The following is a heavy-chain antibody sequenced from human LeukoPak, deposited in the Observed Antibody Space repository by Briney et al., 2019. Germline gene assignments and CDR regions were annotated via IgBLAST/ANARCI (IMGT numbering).Heavy chain of an antibody. J-gene: IGHJ4*02. CDR1: GFPFQNAW. CDR3: AIDALFSAY. V-gene: IGHV3-15*01. Sequence: GGSLRLSCGASGFPFQNAWMSWVRQAPGKGLDWVGRIKSKADGGATDYAAAVQDKFTISRDDSESMLYLEMSSLTTDDTGVYFCAIDALFSAYWGQGTLVTVSS. CDR2: IKSKADGGAT. D-gene: IGHD2/OR15-2a*01.